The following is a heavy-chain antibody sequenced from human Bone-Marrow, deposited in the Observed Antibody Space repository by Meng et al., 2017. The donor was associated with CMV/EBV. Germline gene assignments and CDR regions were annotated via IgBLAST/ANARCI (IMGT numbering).Heavy chain of an antibody. CDR3: ARVSGVVIRLYWYFDL. CDR1: GYTFITYG. J-gene: IGHJ2*01. Sequence: ASVKVSCKASGYTFITYGVSWVRQAPGQGLEWMGWISAYNGNTNYAQKLQGRVTMTTDTSTSTAYMELRSLRSDDTAVYYCARVSGVVIRLYWYFDLWGRGTLVTVSS. V-gene: IGHV1-18*04. D-gene: IGHD3-3*01. CDR2: ISAYNGNT.